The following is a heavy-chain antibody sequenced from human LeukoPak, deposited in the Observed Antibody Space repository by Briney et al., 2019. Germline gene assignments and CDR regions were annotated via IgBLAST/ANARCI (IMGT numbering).Heavy chain of an antibody. J-gene: IGHJ3*02. CDR2: ISSSSSYI. D-gene: IGHD3-16*01. Sequence: GGSLRLSCAASGFTFSTYWMSWVRQAPGKGLEWVSSISSSSSYIYYADSVKGRFTISRDNAKNSLYLQMNSLRAEDTAVYYCARDRGDERPAFDIWGQGTMVTVSS. CDR1: GFTFSTYW. V-gene: IGHV3-21*01. CDR3: ARDRGDERPAFDI.